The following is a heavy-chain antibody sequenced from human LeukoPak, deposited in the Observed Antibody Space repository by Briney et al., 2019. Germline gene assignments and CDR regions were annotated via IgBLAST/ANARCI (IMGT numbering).Heavy chain of an antibody. CDR1: GYSFTSYW. CDR3: ARRIAAAGSHYFDY. D-gene: IGHD6-13*01. CDR2: IDPGDSDT. Sequence: GESLKISWKGSGYSFTSYWIGWVGQMPGKGLEWMGIIDPGDSDTRYSPSFQGQVTISADKSISTAYLQCSSLNASATAMYYCARRIAAAGSHYFDYWGQGTLVTVSS. V-gene: IGHV5-51*01. J-gene: IGHJ4*02.